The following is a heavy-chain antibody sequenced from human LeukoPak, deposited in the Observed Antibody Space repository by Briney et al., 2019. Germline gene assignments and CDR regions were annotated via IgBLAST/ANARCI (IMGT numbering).Heavy chain of an antibody. Sequence: KPGGSLRLSCAASGFTFSSYAMSWVRQAPGKGLEWVSSISSSSSYIYYADSVKGRFTISRDNAKNSLYLQMNSLRAEDTAVYYCAREGSGYDPFDYWGQGTLVTVSS. V-gene: IGHV3-21*01. J-gene: IGHJ4*02. CDR2: ISSSSSYI. CDR1: GFTFSSYA. CDR3: AREGSGYDPFDY. D-gene: IGHD5-12*01.